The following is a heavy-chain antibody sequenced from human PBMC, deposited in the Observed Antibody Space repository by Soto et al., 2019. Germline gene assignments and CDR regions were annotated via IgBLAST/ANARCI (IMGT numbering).Heavy chain of an antibody. V-gene: IGHV4-34*01. CDR2: INEGGST. D-gene: IGHD1-26*01. CDR1: GASFRGYS. CDR3: ARGRYGGSYHNLIDY. Sequence: LTCAVNGASFRGYSLTWIRQPPGKCLEWIGEINEGGSTPYTPSLKLRVTLSIDTSQQRFALKLTSVTAADTAVYFCARGRYGGSYHNLIDYWGQGTVVTVSS. J-gene: IGHJ4*02.